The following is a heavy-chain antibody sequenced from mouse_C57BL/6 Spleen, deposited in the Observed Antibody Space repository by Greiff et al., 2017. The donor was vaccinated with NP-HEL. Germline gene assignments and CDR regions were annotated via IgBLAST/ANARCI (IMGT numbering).Heavy chain of an antibody. Sequence: QVQLQQSGAELARPGASVKLSCKASGYTFTSYGISWVKQRTGQGLEWIGEIYPRSGNTYYNEKFKGKATLTADKSSSTAYMELRSLTSEDSAVYFCARYGTSVYGRNYFDYGGQGTTLTVSS. CDR1: GYTFTSYG. CDR3: ARYGTSVYGRNYFDY. J-gene: IGHJ2*01. V-gene: IGHV1-81*01. CDR2: IYPRSGNT. D-gene: IGHD1-1*01.